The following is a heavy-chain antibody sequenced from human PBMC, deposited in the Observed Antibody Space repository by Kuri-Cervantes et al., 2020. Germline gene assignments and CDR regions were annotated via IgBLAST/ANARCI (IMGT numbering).Heavy chain of an antibody. CDR3: TTGRGVWFRELLGY. J-gene: IGHJ4*02. V-gene: IGHV3-21*03. CDR2: ISSDSSYR. Sequence: GESLKISCAASGFTFSSYSMNWVRQAPGKGLEWVSSISSDSSYRYYADSVKGRFSISRDNSKNTLYLQMNSLKTEDTAVYYCTTGRGVWFRELLGYWGQGTLVTVSS. D-gene: IGHD3-10*01. CDR1: GFTFSSYS.